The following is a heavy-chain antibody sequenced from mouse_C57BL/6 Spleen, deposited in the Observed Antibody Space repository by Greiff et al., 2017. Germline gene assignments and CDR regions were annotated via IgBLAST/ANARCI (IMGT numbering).Heavy chain of an antibody. CDR2: IYPGDGDT. Sequence: QVQLQQSGPELVKPGASVKISCKASGYAFSSSWMNWVKQRPGKGLEWIGRIYPGDGDTDYNGKFKGKATLTADQSSSTAYMQLSSLTSEDSAVXIGARLYYDYDEAMNNWGQGTSVTVSS. CDR1: GYAFSSSW. D-gene: IGHD2-4*01. CDR3: ARLYYDYDEAMNN. J-gene: IGHJ4*01. V-gene: IGHV1-82*01.